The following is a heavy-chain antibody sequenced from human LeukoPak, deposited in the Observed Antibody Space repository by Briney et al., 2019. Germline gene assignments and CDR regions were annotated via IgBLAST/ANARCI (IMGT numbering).Heavy chain of an antibody. CDR2: INPNSGGT. CDR3: ARDYIAVAGNWFDP. D-gene: IGHD6-19*01. V-gene: IGHV1-2*02. J-gene: IGHJ5*02. Sequence: GASVKVSYKPSGYTFTGYYMHWVRQAPGQGLEGMGWINPNSGGTNYAQKFQGRVTMTRDTSISTAYMELSRLRSDDTAVYYCARDYIAVAGNWFDPRGQGTLVTVSS. CDR1: GYTFTGYY.